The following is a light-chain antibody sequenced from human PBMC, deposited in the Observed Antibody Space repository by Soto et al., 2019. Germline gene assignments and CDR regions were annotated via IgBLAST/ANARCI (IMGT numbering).Light chain of an antibody. Sequence: QSALTQPASVSGSPGQSTTISCTGTSSDVGGYNYVSWYQQHPGKAPKLMIYEVSNRPSGVSNRFSGSKSGNTASLTISGLQAEDDGDYYCSSYTGRSTHVVFGGGTALTV. CDR3: SSYTGRSTHVV. CDR2: EVS. J-gene: IGLJ2*01. CDR1: SSDVGGYNY. V-gene: IGLV2-14*01.